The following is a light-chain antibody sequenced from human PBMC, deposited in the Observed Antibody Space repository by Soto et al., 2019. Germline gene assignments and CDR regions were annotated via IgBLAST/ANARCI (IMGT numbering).Light chain of an antibody. CDR3: SSYAGSSKV. V-gene: IGLV2-8*01. CDR1: SSDVGGYNY. CDR2: EVN. Sequence: QSVLTQPPSASGSPGQSVAISCTGTSSDVGGYNYVSWYQQHPGKAPKLMIYEVNKRPSGVPDRFSGSKSGNTASLTVSGLQAEDEADYYCSSYAGSSKVSXTGTKGAV. J-gene: IGLJ1*01.